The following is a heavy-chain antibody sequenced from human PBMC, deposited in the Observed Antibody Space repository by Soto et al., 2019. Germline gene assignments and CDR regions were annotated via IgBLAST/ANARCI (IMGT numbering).Heavy chain of an antibody. CDR2: ISGSAGSR. CDR3: AKDGYPPGHPDY. V-gene: IGHV3-23*01. Sequence: GGSLRLSCAASGFIFRNYAMSWVRQAPGKGLEWVSAISGSAGSRYYADSVKGRFTISRDNSKNTLYLQMNSLRAEDTAVYYCAKDGYPPGHPDYWGQGTLVTLSS. D-gene: IGHD5-18*01. J-gene: IGHJ4*02. CDR1: GFIFRNYA.